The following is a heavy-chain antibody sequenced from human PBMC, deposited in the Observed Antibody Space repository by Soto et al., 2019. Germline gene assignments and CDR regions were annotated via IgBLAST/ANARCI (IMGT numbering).Heavy chain of an antibody. Sequence: SVKVSCKASGGTFSSYAISWVRQAPGQGLEWMGGIIPIFGTANYAQKFQGRVTITADKSTSTAYMELSSLRSEDTAVYYCAGYGDYDRNYYYGMDVWGQGXTVTVSS. J-gene: IGHJ6*02. CDR1: GGTFSSYA. CDR2: IIPIFGTA. CDR3: AGYGDYDRNYYYGMDV. D-gene: IGHD4-17*01. V-gene: IGHV1-69*06.